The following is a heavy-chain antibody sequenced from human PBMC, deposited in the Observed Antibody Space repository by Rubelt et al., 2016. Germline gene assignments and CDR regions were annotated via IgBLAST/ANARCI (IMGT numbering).Heavy chain of an antibody. CDR2: TSVYKGIT. CDR3: ARSLPLNYDSLVSGFDY. V-gene: IGHV1-18*01. CDR1: GYNLKSYG. Sequence: VSCKASGYNLKSYGISWVRQAPGQGLEWMGWTSVYKGITFYAKDLQGRVTMTTDTSTSTAYMELRSLRSDDTAVYYCARSLPLNYDSLVSGFDYWGQGPLVTVSS. J-gene: IGHJ4*02. D-gene: IGHD3-3*01.